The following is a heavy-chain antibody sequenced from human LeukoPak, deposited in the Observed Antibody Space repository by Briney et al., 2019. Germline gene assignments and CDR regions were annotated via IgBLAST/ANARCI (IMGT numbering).Heavy chain of an antibody. J-gene: IGHJ4*02. CDR3: AKDSGWLRFHY. V-gene: IGHV3-23*01. CDR1: GFTFSNHG. CDR2: ISPSGDIT. D-gene: IGHD5-12*01. Sequence: GGSLRLSCAASGFTFSNHGMNWVRQAAGKGLEWVSGISPSGDITYYVDSVKGRFTISRDNSKNTFYLQMNSLRAEDTAVYYCAKDSGWLRFHYWGQGTLVTVSS.